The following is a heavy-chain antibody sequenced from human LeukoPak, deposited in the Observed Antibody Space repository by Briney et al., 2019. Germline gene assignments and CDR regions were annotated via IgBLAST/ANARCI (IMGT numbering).Heavy chain of an antibody. J-gene: IGHJ4*02. CDR1: GYSFTSYW. D-gene: IGHD3-16*01. CDR3: VRSANQGGVWV. V-gene: IGHV5-51*01. Sequence: EESLKISCKGSGYSFTSYWIGWVRQMPGKGLEWVGIIYPGDSDTRYSPSFQGQVTISADKSISTAYLQRSSLKASDTAMYYCVRSANQGGVWVWGQGTLVTVSS. CDR2: IYPGDSDT.